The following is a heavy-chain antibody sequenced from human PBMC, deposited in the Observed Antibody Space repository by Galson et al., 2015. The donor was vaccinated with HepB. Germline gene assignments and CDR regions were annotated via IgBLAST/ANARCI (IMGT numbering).Heavy chain of an antibody. Sequence: SLRLSCAASGFTFSNYAMTWVRQAPGKGLEWVSAISASGGSTFYADSVEGRFTISRDNSKNTLYLQMNSLRAEDTAVYYCATVSGGSGWPYYFDYWGQGTLVTVSS. CDR2: ISASGGST. CDR3: ATVSGGSGWPYYFDY. CDR1: GFTFSNYA. D-gene: IGHD6-25*01. J-gene: IGHJ4*02. V-gene: IGHV3-23*01.